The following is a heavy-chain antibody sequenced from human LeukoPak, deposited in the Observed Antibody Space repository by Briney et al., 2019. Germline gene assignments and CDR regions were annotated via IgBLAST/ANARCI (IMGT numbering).Heavy chain of an antibody. Sequence: EAGGSLRLSCAASGFTFRDYYISWIRQAPGKGLEWVSYISSSSSTIYYADSVKGRFTISRDNAKNSLYLQMNSLRAEDTAVYYCAGAHDYGSGSYFDYWGQGTLVTVSS. V-gene: IGHV3-11*01. CDR1: GFTFRDYY. CDR3: AGAHDYGSGSYFDY. J-gene: IGHJ4*02. D-gene: IGHD3-10*01. CDR2: ISSSSSTI.